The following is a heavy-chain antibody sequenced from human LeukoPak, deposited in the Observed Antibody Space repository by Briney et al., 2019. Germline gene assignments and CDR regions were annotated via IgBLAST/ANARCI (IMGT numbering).Heavy chain of an antibody. Sequence: SETLSLTCTVSGGSISSYYWSWIRQPAGKGLEWIGRIYTSGSTNYNPSLKSRVTMSVDTSKNQFSLKLSSVTAADTAVYYCARDKKQWLLDRANWFDPWGQGTLVTVSS. J-gene: IGHJ5*02. V-gene: IGHV4-4*07. CDR2: IYTSGST. D-gene: IGHD6-19*01. CDR3: ARDKKQWLLDRANWFDP. CDR1: GGSISSYY.